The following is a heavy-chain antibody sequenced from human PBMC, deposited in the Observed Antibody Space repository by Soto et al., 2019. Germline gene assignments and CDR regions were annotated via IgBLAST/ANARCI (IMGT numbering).Heavy chain of an antibody. CDR2: INSDGSST. CDR3: ARRLEEDIVVVVAAGYYGMDV. Sequence: EVQLVESGGGLVQPGGSLRLSCAASGFTFSSYWMHWVRQAPGKGLVWVSRINSDGSSTSYADSVKGRFTISRDNAKNTLYLQMNSLRAEDTAVYYSARRLEEDIVVVVAAGYYGMDVWGQGTTVTVSS. D-gene: IGHD2-15*01. J-gene: IGHJ6*02. V-gene: IGHV3-74*01. CDR1: GFTFSSYW.